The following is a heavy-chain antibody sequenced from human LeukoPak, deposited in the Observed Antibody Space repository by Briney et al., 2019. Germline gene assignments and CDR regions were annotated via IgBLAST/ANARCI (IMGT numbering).Heavy chain of an antibody. CDR3: ARLVDYCSSTSSYASGWFDP. V-gene: IGHV4-39*01. D-gene: IGHD2-2*01. Sequence: SETLSLTCTVSGGSISTNSYYWGWIRQPPGKGLEWIGSIYYSGSTYYNPSLKSRVTISVDASKNLFSLKLSLVTAADTAVYYCARLVDYCSSTSSYASGWFDPWGQGTLVTVSS. CDR1: GGSISTNSYY. CDR2: IYYSGST. J-gene: IGHJ5*02.